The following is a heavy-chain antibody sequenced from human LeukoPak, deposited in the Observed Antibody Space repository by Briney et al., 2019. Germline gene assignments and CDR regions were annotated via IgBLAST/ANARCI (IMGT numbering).Heavy chain of an antibody. J-gene: IGHJ4*02. V-gene: IGHV3-30-3*02. D-gene: IGHD1-26*01. CDR3: ARSGSYWGPFDY. Sequence: GGSLRLSCAASGFSLSNYAMHWVRQAPGKGLEWVAFVSYDGDNEHYTDSVKGRFTISRDNSKNTLYLQVNSLRAEDTAVYYCARSGSYWGPFDYWGQGNLVTVSS. CDR2: VSYDGDNE. CDR1: GFSLSNYA.